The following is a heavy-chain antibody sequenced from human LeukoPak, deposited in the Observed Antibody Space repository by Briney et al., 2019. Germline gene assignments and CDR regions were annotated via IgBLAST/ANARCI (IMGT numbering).Heavy chain of an antibody. CDR3: ARRPKYYYDSSGYPTPADAFDI. V-gene: IGHV3-23*01. CDR2: ISGSGGST. J-gene: IGHJ3*02. CDR1: GFTFSIYG. Sequence: GGSLRLSCGASGFTFSIYGMSWVRQAPGKGLEWVSGISGSGGSTYYADSVKGRFTISRDNSKNTLYLQMNSLRAEDTAVYYCARRPKYYYDSSGYPTPADAFDIWGQGTMVTVSS. D-gene: IGHD3-22*01.